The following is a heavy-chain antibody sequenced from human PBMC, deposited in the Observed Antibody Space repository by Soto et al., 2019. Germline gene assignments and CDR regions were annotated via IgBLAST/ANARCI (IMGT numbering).Heavy chain of an antibody. CDR2: INPNSGGT. V-gene: IGHV1-2*04. CDR1: GYTFTGYY. D-gene: IGHD2-15*01. J-gene: IGHJ6*02. CDR3: ARGGYCCGGSCYEGGVYYYGMDV. Sequence: ASVKVSCKASGYTFTGYYMHWVRQAPGQGLEWMGWINPNSGGTNYAQKFQGWVTMTRDTSISTAYMELSRLRSDDTAVYYCARGGYCCGGSCYEGGVYYYGMDVWGQGTTVTVSS.